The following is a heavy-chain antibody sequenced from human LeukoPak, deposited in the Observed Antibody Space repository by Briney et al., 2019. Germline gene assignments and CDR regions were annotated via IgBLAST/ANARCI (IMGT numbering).Heavy chain of an antibody. CDR2: INPNSGGT. D-gene: IGHD2-15*01. V-gene: IGHV1-2*02. J-gene: IGHJ4*02. Sequence: AASVKVSCKASGYTFTGYYMHWVRQAPGQGLEWMGWINPNSGGTNYAQKFQGRVTMTRDTSISTAYMELSRLRSDDTAMYYCARGPPVALYYFDYWGQGTLVTVSS. CDR3: ARGPPVALYYFDY. CDR1: GYTFTGYY.